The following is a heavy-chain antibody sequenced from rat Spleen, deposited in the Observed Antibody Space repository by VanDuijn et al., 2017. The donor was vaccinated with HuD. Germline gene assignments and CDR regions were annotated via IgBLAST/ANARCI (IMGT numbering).Heavy chain of an antibody. J-gene: IGHJ2*01. CDR2: ITSGGSNT. Sequence: EVQLVESGGGLVQPGRSLKLSCAASGFTFSSFAMAWVRQAPKKGLEWVATITSGGSNTYYPDSVKGRFTISRDNAKSTLYLQMDSLRSEDTATYYCAKDGPLPGYNLYWGQGVMVTVSS. CDR3: AKDGPLPGYNLY. D-gene: IGHD1-4*01. CDR1: GFTFSSFA. V-gene: IGHV5-25*01.